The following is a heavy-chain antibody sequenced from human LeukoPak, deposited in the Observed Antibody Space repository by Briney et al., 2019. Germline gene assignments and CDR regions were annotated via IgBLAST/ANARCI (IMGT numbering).Heavy chain of an antibody. CDR2: ISAYNGNT. J-gene: IGHJ5*02. V-gene: IGHV1-18*01. CDR3: ARDPYRNITMVRGPPGWFDP. D-gene: IGHD3-10*01. Sequence: GASVKVSCKASGYTFTSYGISWVRQSPGQGLEWMGWISAYNGNTNYAQKLQGRVTMTTDTSTSTAYMELRSLRSDDTAVYYCARDPYRNITMVRGPPGWFDPWGQGTLVTVSS. CDR1: GYTFTSYG.